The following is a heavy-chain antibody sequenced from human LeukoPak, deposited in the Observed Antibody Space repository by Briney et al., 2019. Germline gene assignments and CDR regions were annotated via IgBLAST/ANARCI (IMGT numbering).Heavy chain of an antibody. CDR3: ARTAPPYYYGSGSLNWFDP. CDR1: GFTFSSYE. D-gene: IGHD3-10*01. Sequence: PGGSLRLSCAASGFTFSSYEMNWVRQAPGKGLEWVSYISSSGSTIYYADSVKGRFTISRDNAKNSLYLQMNSLRAEDTAVYYCARTAPPYYYGSGSLNWFDPWGPGTLVTVSS. J-gene: IGHJ5*02. CDR2: ISSSGSTI. V-gene: IGHV3-48*03.